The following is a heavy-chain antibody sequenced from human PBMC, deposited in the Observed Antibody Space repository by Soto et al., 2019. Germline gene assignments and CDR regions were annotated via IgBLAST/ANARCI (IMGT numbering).Heavy chain of an antibody. D-gene: IGHD2-2*01. J-gene: IGHJ6*02. Sequence: QVQLQQWGAGLLKPSETLSLTCAVYGGSFSGYYWSWIRQPPGKGLEWIGEINHSGSTNYNPSLKSRVTTSLDTSKNQFSRKLSSVTAADTAVYYCWRHIGVLPAAIWIDYYYGMDVWGQGTTVAVSS. CDR2: INHSGST. V-gene: IGHV4-34*01. CDR1: GGSFSGYY. CDR3: WRHIGVLPAAIWIDYYYGMDV.